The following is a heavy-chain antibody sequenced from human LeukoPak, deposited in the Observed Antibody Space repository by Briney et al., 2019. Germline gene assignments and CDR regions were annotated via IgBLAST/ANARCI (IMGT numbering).Heavy chain of an antibody. V-gene: IGHV3-30*03. CDR2: ISYDGSNK. CDR1: GFTFSSYG. D-gene: IGHD3-22*01. CDR3: AIDYSDSSGYLRYFQR. Sequence: GGSLRLSCAASGFTFSSYGMHWVRQAPGKGLEWVAVISYDGSNKYYADSVKGRFTISRDNSKNTLYLQMNSLRAEDTAVYYCAIDYSDSSGYLRYFQRWGQGTLVTVSS. J-gene: IGHJ1*01.